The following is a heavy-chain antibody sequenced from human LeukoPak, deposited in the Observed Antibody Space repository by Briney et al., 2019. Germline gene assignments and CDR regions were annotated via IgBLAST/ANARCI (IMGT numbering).Heavy chain of an antibody. CDR3: ARDETPYCGGDCYSFDY. J-gene: IGHJ4*02. CDR1: GGTFSSYA. V-gene: IGHV1-46*01. D-gene: IGHD2-21*01. Sequence: ASVKVSCKASGGTFSSYAISWVRQAPGQGLEWMGIINPSGGSTSYAQKFQGRVTMTRDTSTSTVYMELSSLRSEDTAVYYCARDETPYCGGDCYSFDYWGQGTLVTVSS. CDR2: INPSGGST.